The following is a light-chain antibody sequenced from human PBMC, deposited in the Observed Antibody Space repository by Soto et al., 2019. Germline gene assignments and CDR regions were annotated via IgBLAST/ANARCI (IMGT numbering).Light chain of an antibody. CDR1: TSIIGAGFD. CDR2: ANN. V-gene: IGLV1-40*01. J-gene: IGLJ2*01. Sequence: QSVLTQPPSVSGAPGQRVTISCGDSTSIIGAGFDVHWYQQLPGKAPKLLIYANNKRPSGVPDRFSGSKSGTSASLAITGLQAGDEAHYYCQSYDNGLSHFVAFGGGTKLTVL. CDR3: QSYDNGLSHFVA.